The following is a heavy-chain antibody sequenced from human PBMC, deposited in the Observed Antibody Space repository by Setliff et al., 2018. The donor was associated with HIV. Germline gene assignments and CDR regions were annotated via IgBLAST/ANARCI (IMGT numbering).Heavy chain of an antibody. V-gene: IGHV4-38-2*01. J-gene: IGHJ4*02. Sequence: SETLSLTCAVSGYSISSDYYWGWIRQPPGKGLEWIGSIYHSGSTYYNPSLKSRVTISVDTSKNQFSLKLSSVTAADTAVYYCARGWPDDYVWPYCFDYWGQGTLVTVSS. D-gene: IGHD3-16*01. CDR3: ARGWPDDYVWPYCFDY. CDR1: GYSISSDYY. CDR2: IYHSGST.